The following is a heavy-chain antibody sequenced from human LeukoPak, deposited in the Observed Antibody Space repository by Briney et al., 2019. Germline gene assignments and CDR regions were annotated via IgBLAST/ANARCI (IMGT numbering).Heavy chain of an antibody. J-gene: IGHJ5*02. Sequence: SETLSLTCSVSGYSITRAYSWGWVRQPPGKGLEWIGRIYTSGSTNYNPSLKSRVTISVDTSKNQFSLKLSSVTAADTAVYYCAREGVVVPAAMNWFDPWGQGTLVTVSS. CDR3: AREGVVVPAAMNWFDP. CDR2: IYTSGST. D-gene: IGHD2-2*01. CDR1: GYSITRAYS. V-gene: IGHV4-38-2*02.